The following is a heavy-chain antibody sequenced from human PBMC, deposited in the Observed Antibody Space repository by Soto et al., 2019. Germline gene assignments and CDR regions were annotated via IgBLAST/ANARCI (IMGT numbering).Heavy chain of an antibody. Sequence: PGGSLRLSCAASGFTFSSYSMNWVRQAPGTGLEWVSSISSSSSYIYYADSVKGRFTISRDNAKNSLYLQMNSLRAEDTAVYYCASSSSLLTQYFDYWGQGTLVTVSS. V-gene: IGHV3-21*01. CDR1: GFTFSSYS. D-gene: IGHD6-6*01. CDR2: ISSSSSYI. CDR3: ASSSSLLTQYFDY. J-gene: IGHJ4*02.